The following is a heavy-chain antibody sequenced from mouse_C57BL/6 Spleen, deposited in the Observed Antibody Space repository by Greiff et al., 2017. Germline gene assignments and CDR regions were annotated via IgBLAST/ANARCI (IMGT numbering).Heavy chain of an antibody. V-gene: IGHV1-69*01. CDR3: ARSSRTGAMDY. CDR1: GYTFTSYW. J-gene: IGHJ4*01. CDR2: IDPSDSYT. Sequence: QVQLQQPGAELVMPGASVKLSCKASGYTFTSYWMHWVKQRPGQGLEWIGEIDPSDSYTNYNQKFKGKSTLTVDKASSTAYMQLSSLTSEDSAVYYCARSSRTGAMDYWGQGTSVTVSS.